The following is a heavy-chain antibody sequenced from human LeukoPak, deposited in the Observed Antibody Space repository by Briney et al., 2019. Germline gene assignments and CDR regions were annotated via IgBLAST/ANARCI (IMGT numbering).Heavy chain of an antibody. CDR3: ANSPYYYYYYYMDV. V-gene: IGHV3-23*01. CDR2: ISGSGGST. CDR1: GFTLSSYA. Sequence: PGGSLRLSRAASGFTLSSYAMSSVRQAPGKGLEWVSAISGSGGSTYYADPVKGRFTISRDNSKNTLYLQMNSLRAGDTAVYYCANSPYYYYYYYMDVWGKGTTVTVSS. J-gene: IGHJ6*03.